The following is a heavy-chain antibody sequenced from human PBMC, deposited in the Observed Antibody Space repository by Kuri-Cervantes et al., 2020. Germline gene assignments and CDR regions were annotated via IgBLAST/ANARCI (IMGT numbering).Heavy chain of an antibody. Sequence: GGSLRLSCSSSGFTVSSNYMSWVRQAPGKGLEWVSVIYSGGSTYYVDSVKGRFTISRDNSKNTLYLQMNSLRAEDTAVYYCARDGLSPAWYYGSGSPYWCWFDPGGQGTLVTVSS. D-gene: IGHD3-10*01. CDR2: IYSGGST. CDR3: ARDGLSPAWYYGSGSPYWCWFDP. CDR1: GFTVSSNY. V-gene: IGHV3-66*01. J-gene: IGHJ5*02.